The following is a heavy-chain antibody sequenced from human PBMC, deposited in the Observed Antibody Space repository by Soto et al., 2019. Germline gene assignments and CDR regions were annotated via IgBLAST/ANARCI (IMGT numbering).Heavy chain of an antibody. CDR2: ILYRGST. V-gene: IGHV4-39*01. Sequence: SETLSLTCTVSGDSIISGGYYWTWIRQHPEKGLEWIGCILYRGSTYYNPSLKTRVTISVGTSKNQFSLKLSSVTAADTAVYYCARFSGYDTNFDYWGQGTLVTVSS. D-gene: IGHD5-12*01. CDR3: ARFSGYDTNFDY. CDR1: GDSIISGGYY. J-gene: IGHJ4*02.